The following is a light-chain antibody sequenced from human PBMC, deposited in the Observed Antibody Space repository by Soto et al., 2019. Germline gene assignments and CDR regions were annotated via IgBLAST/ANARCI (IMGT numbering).Light chain of an antibody. CDR3: QTWGTGIAV. Sequence: QSVLTQSPSASASLGASVKLTCTLSSGHSSYAIAWHQQQPEKGPRYLMKVNSDGSHNKGDGIPDRFSGSSSGAERYLTISSLRSEDEADYYCQTWGTGIAVFGGGTQLTVL. CDR2: VNSDGSH. J-gene: IGLJ7*01. V-gene: IGLV4-69*01. CDR1: SGHSSYA.